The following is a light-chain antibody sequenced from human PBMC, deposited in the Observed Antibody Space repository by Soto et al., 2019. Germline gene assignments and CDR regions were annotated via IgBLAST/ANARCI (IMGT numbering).Light chain of an antibody. Sequence: QSVLTQPPSVSGAPGQRVTISCTGSSSNIGAGYDVHWYQQLPGTAPKLLIYGNSNRPSGVPDRFSGSKSGTSASLAITGLQAEDEADYYCQSYDSSRSGFWGFGGGTKLTVL. CDR3: QSYDSSRSGFWG. CDR1: SSNIGAGYD. V-gene: IGLV1-40*01. J-gene: IGLJ3*02. CDR2: GNS.